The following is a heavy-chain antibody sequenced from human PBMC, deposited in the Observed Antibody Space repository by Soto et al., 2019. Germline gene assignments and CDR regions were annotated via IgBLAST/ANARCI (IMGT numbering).Heavy chain of an antibody. D-gene: IGHD3-3*01. CDR2: ISGSGSST. CDR1: GFTFSTYA. CDR3: AKDASSGITSFDL. V-gene: IGHV3-23*01. Sequence: GGSLRLSCAASGFTFSTYAMSWVRQAPGKGLEWVSVISGSGSSTYYADSVRGRFTISRDNSKNTLYLQMNSLRAEDTAVYYCAKDASSGITSFDLWGRGTLVTVSS. J-gene: IGHJ2*01.